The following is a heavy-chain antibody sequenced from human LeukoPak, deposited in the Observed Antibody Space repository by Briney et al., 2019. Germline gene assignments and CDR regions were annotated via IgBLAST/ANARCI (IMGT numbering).Heavy chain of an antibody. Sequence: PSETLSLTCAVYGGSISSYYWSWIRQPPGKGLEWIGYIYYSGSTNYNPSLKSRVTISVDTSKNQFSLKLSSVIAADTAVYYCARERTSTYYYDSSGYSSDAFDIWGQGTMVTVSS. V-gene: IGHV4-59*01. CDR3: ARERTSTYYYDSSGYSSDAFDI. J-gene: IGHJ3*02. CDR2: IYYSGST. CDR1: GGSISSYY. D-gene: IGHD3-22*01.